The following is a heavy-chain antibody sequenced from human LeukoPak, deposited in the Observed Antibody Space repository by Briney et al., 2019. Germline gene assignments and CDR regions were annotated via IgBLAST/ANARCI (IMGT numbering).Heavy chain of an antibody. Sequence: GESLKISCKGSGYSFTAYWIAWVRQMPGKGLEWMGIIYPGDSDTRYSPSFQGQVTISADKSISTAYLQWSSLKASDTAMYYCARGVPYYYDSSGYYYVAWFDYWGQGTLVTVSS. CDR3: ARGVPYYYDSSGYYYVAWFDY. CDR1: GYSFTAYW. V-gene: IGHV5-51*01. CDR2: IYPGDSDT. J-gene: IGHJ4*02. D-gene: IGHD3-22*01.